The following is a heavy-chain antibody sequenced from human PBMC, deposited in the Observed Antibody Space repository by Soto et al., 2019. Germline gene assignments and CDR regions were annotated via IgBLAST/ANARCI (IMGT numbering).Heavy chain of an antibody. V-gene: IGHV4-39*01. J-gene: IGHJ4*02. D-gene: IGHD3-22*01. CDR2: IYYSGST. CDR3: ARRNLSYYYDSIYYFVY. CDR1: GGSISSSSYY. Sequence: SETLSLTCTVSGGSISSSSYYWGWIRQPPGKGLEWIGSIYYSGSTYYNPSLKSRVTISVDTSKNQFSLKLSSVTAADTAVYYCARRNLSYYYDSIYYFVYSGQGTLVTVSS.